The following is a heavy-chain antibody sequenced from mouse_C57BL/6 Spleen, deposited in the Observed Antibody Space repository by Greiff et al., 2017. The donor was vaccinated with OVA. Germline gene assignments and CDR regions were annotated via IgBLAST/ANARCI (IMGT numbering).Heavy chain of an antibody. CDR1: GYTFTSYW. V-gene: IGHV1-64*01. CDR2: IQTNSGST. D-gene: IGHD2-10*02. J-gene: IGHJ4*01. CDR3: STMYGTSALDY. Sequence: QVQLQQPGAELVKPGASVKLSCKASGYTFTSYWMHWVKQRPGQGLEWIGMIQTNSGSTNYNEKFKSKGTLTEDKSSRTAYLQLSSLTSEDAAVYYCSTMYGTSALDYWGQGTSVTVSS.